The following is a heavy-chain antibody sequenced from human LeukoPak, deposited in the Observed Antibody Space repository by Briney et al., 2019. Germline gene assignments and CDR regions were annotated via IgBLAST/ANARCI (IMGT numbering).Heavy chain of an antibody. CDR1: GYSISSGYY. Sequence: SETLSLTCAVSGYSISSGYYWGWIRQPPGKGLEWIGSIYHSGSTYYNPSLKSRVTISVDTSKNQFSLKLSSATAADTAVYYCAREIGGYFDYWGQGTLVTVSS. CDR2: IYHSGST. CDR3: AREIGGYFDY. V-gene: IGHV4-38-2*01. D-gene: IGHD3-3*01. J-gene: IGHJ4*02.